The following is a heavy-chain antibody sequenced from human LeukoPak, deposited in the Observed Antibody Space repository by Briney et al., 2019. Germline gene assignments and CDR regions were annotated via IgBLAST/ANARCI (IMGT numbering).Heavy chain of an antibody. Sequence: GGSLRLSCAASGFTFSSYAMSWVRQAPGQGLEWVSAISGSGGSTYYADSVKGRFTISRDNSKNSLYLQMNSLRAEDTAVYYCARQSSSWYVPYYFDYWGQGTLVTVSS. D-gene: IGHD6-13*01. J-gene: IGHJ4*02. CDR3: ARQSSSWYVPYYFDY. V-gene: IGHV3-23*01. CDR2: ISGSGGST. CDR1: GFTFSSYA.